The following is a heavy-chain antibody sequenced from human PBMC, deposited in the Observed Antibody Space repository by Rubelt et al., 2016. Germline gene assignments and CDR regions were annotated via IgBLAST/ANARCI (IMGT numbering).Heavy chain of an antibody. J-gene: IGHJ4*01. CDR3: ARDEYCRGGTCYSSFDY. CDR1: GFTFSGYG. V-gene: IGHV3-33*01. D-gene: IGHD2-15*01. Sequence: QLSESGGGLVLPGGSLRLSCAASGFTFSGYGMHWVRQAPGKGLEWVAVIWYDGSNKFYADSVKGRFTISRDNSKNTLYLQMNGLRAEETAVYYCARDEYCRGGTCYSSFDYWGHGTLVTVSS. CDR2: IWYDGSNK.